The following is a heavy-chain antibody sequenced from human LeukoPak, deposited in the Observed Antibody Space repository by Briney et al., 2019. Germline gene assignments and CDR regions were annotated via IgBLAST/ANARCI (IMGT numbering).Heavy chain of an antibody. V-gene: IGHV1-18*01. CDR3: ARDCIAARCFDY. Sequence: ASVKVSCKASGYTFTSYGISWVRQAPGQGLEWMGWISAYNGNTNYAQRLQGRVTMTTDTSTSTAYMELRSLRSDDTAVYYCARDCIAARCFDYWGQGTLVTVSS. CDR1: GYTFTSYG. CDR2: ISAYNGNT. D-gene: IGHD6-6*01. J-gene: IGHJ4*02.